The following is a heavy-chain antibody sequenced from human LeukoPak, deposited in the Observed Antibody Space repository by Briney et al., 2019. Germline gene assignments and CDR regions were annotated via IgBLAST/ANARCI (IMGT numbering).Heavy chain of an antibody. D-gene: IGHD5-12*01. J-gene: IGHJ4*02. Sequence: GGSLRLSCAASEFTFSGYWMSWFRQAPGKGLEWVATIKQDGSETDYVDSMKGRFTISRDNAKNSLYLQMNSLRIEDTAVYYCARAQWRRPDYWGQGTLVTVSS. CDR2: IKQDGSET. V-gene: IGHV3-7*02. CDR3: ARAQWRRPDY. CDR1: EFTFSGYW.